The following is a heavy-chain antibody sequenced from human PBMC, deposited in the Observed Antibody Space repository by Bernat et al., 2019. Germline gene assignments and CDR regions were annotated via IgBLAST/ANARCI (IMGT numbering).Heavy chain of an antibody. CDR3: ARDFLGTRMLPGASDI. CDR1: GFSSSGYG. D-gene: IGHD1-1*01. Sequence: QVQLVESGGGVVQPGRSLPPSCAAPGFSSSGYGMHWVRQAPGKGLEWVAVIWSGGSNKYYADFVKGRFTISRDNSQNTLLLQMNSLRAEDTAVYFCARDFLGTRMLPGASDIWGQGTMVTVSS. V-gene: IGHV3-33*01. J-gene: IGHJ3*02. CDR2: IWSGGSNK.